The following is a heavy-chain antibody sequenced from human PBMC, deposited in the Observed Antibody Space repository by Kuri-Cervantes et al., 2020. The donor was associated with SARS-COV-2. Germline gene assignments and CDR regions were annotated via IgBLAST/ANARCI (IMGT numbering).Heavy chain of an antibody. J-gene: IGHJ4*02. Sequence: SETLSLTCTVSGGSISSSSYYWGWIRQPPGKGLEWIGSIYYSGSTYYNPSLKSRVTISVDTSKNQFSLKLSSVTAADTAVYYCAKDYGMTRPGRWGQGTLVTVSS. D-gene: IGHD1-26*01. V-gene: IGHV4-39*07. CDR3: AKDYGMTRPGR. CDR2: IYYSGST. CDR1: GGSISSSSYY.